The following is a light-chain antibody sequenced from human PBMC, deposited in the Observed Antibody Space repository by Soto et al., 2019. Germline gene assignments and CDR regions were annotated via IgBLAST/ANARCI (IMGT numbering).Light chain of an antibody. CDR3: QQYNSHST. J-gene: IGKJ1*01. CDR2: KAS. V-gene: IGKV1-5*03. CDR1: HNILNW. Sequence: DIPMTQSPSSLSASVGDTVTISCRASHNILNWLAWYQQKPGKAPKLLIYKASSLQSGVPSRFRGGGSGTEFTLTINSLQPDDFATYYCQQYNSHSTFGQGTKVEI.